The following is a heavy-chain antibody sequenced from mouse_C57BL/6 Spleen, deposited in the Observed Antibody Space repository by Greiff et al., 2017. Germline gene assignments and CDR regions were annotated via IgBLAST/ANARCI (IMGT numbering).Heavy chain of an antibody. V-gene: IGHV1-19*01. Sequence: VQLQQSGPVLVKPGASVKMSCKASGYTFTDYYMNWVKQSHGKSLEWIGVINPYNGGTSYNQKFKGKATLTVDKSSSTAYMELNSLTSEDSAVYYCARYYGKGAWLAYWGQGTLVTVSA. CDR3: ARYYGKGAWLAY. D-gene: IGHD2-1*01. J-gene: IGHJ3*01. CDR2: INPYNGGT. CDR1: GYTFTDYY.